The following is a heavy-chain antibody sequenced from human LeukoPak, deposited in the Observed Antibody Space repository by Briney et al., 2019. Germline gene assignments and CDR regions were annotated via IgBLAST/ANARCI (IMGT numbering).Heavy chain of an antibody. CDR1: GYTFTSYG. V-gene: IGHV1-18*01. CDR2: ISAYNGNT. CDR3: ARDTYYDFLTGQGGSYYGMDV. Sequence: ASVTVSCKASGYTFTSYGITWVRQAPGQGLEWMGWISAYNGNTNYAQKVQGRVTMTTDTSTSTAYMELRSLRSDDTAVYYCARDTYYDFLTGQGGSYYGMDVWGQGTTVTVSS. J-gene: IGHJ6*02. D-gene: IGHD3-9*01.